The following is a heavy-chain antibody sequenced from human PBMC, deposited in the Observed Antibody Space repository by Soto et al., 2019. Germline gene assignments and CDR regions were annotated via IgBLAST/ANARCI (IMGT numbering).Heavy chain of an antibody. CDR2: IDSVGVT. CDR1: GGFISSGGYY. J-gene: IGHJ4*02. CDR3: ARSPPRGTDC. D-gene: IGHD3-16*01. V-gene: IGHV4-31*03. Sequence: QLQLQESGPGLVKPSQTLSLTCTVSGGFISSGGYYWSWVRHEPGRGLQWIGYIDSVGVTFYNASGRSRAIIAVDTSKTQSPLDLNTVTAADTAVLFCARSPPRGTDCWGQGTLVTVSS.